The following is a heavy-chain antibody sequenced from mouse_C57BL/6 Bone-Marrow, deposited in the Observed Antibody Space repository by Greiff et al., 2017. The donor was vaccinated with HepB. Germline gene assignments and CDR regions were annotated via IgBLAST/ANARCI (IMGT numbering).Heavy chain of an antibody. Sequence: QVQLQQPGAELVKPGASVKLSCKASGYTFTSYWMHWVKQRPGQGLEWIGMIHPNSGSTNYNEKFKSKATLTVDKSSSTAYMQLSSLTSEDSAVYYCARFYGSSYGPAWFAYWGQGTLVTVSA. D-gene: IGHD1-1*01. J-gene: IGHJ3*01. V-gene: IGHV1-64*01. CDR3: ARFYGSSYGPAWFAY. CDR1: GYTFTSYW. CDR2: IHPNSGST.